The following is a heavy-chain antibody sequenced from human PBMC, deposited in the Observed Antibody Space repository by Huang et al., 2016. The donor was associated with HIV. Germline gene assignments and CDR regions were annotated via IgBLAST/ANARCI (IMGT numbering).Heavy chain of an antibody. J-gene: IGHJ5*01. CDR2: SSYDGNGM. D-gene: IGHD2-8*02. V-gene: IGHV3-30*18. Sequence: QVWLVESGGGVVQPGRPLRLSCVGSGFSVSSYGIHWVRQAPGKGLEWVAFSSYDGNGMSYTGSVKGRFSISRQNSKSTVSLQMNSLRVEDSGVYFCAKGSGHFDSWGQGTLVTVSP. CDR1: GFSVSSYG. CDR3: AKGSGHFDS.